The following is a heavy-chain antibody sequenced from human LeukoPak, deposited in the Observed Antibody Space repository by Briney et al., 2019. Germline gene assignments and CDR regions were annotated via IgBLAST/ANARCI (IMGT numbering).Heavy chain of an antibody. D-gene: IGHD3-10*01. CDR1: GFTFSSYG. Sequence: PRGSLRLSCAASGFTFSSYGMHWVRQAPGKGLEWVALISYDGSNKYYADSVKGRFTISRDNSENALYLQMNSLRAEDTAVYYCVKDVGASGSYYNYWGQGTLVTVSS. J-gene: IGHJ4*02. CDR3: VKDVGASGSYYNY. V-gene: IGHV3-30*18. CDR2: ISYDGSNK.